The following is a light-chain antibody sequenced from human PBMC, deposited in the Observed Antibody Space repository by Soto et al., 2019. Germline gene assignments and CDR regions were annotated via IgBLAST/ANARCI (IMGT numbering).Light chain of an antibody. J-gene: IGLJ3*02. V-gene: IGLV1-40*01. Sequence: QSVLTQPPSVSGAPGQRVTISCTGTRSNIGAGFDVHWYQQLPGTAPKLLIYDNNNRPSGVPDRFSGSKSGTSASLAITGLQAEDEVDYYCQFYDGSLSGPLVFGGGTKLTVL. CDR3: QFYDGSLSGPLV. CDR1: RSNIGAGFD. CDR2: DNN.